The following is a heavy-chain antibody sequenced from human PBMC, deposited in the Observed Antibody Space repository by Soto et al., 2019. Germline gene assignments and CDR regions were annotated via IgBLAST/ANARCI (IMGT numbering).Heavy chain of an antibody. V-gene: IGHV4-59*08. CDR2: IYYSGST. Sequence: SETLSLTCTVSGGSINSYYWSWIRQPPGKVLEWIGYIYYSGSTNYNPSLNSRGTISVDTSKNHFSLKLSFVTDPDTPLYSCARHSSQKLVSPFDYWGTRTLVTVS. J-gene: IGHJ4*02. CDR1: GGSINSYY. D-gene: IGHD6-13*01. CDR3: ARHSSQKLVSPFDY.